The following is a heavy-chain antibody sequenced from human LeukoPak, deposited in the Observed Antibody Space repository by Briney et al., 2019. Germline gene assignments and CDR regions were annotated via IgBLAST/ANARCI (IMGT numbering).Heavy chain of an antibody. V-gene: IGHV1-18*01. Sequence: ASVKVSCKASGYTFTAYGISWVRQAPGQGLEWMGWISANNGNTNYAQKVQGRVIMTRDTSTSTAYMELRSLRYDDTAVYYCSRDDGPFGGVRFDHWGQGTLVTVSS. CDR3: SRDDGPFGGVRFDH. J-gene: IGHJ4*02. CDR1: GYTFTAYG. D-gene: IGHD3-16*01. CDR2: ISANNGNT.